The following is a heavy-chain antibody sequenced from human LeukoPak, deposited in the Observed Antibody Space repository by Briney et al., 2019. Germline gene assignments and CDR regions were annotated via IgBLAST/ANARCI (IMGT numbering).Heavy chain of an antibody. CDR2: FFPIFGTA. CDR1: GGTFSSYA. J-gene: IGHJ4*02. V-gene: IGHV1-69*13. Sequence: SVKVSCKASGGTFSSYAISWVRQAPGQGLEWMGGFFPIFGTANYAQKFQGRVTITADESTSTAYMELSSLRSEDTAVYYCARGQVRGYSGYAEFDYWGQGTLVTVSS. CDR3: ARGQVRGYSGYAEFDY. D-gene: IGHD5-12*01.